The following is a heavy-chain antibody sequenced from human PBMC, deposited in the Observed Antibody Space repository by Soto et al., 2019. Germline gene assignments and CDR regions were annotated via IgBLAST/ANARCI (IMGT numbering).Heavy chain of an antibody. D-gene: IGHD2-8*01. J-gene: IGHJ6*02. V-gene: IGHV3-23*01. CDR1: GFTFSSYA. CDR2: ISGSGGST. Sequence: GGSLRLSCAASGFTFSSYAMSWVRQAPGKGLEWVSAISGSGGSTYYADSVKGRFTISRDNSKNTLYLQMNSLRAEDTAVYYCAKAYCTNGVCYTEYYYYGMDVWGQGTTVTVSS. CDR3: AKAYCTNGVCYTEYYYYGMDV.